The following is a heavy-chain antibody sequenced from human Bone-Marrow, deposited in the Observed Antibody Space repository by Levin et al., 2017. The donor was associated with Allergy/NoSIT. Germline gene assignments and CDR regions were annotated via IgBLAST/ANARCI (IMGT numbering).Heavy chain of an antibody. D-gene: IGHD3-16*02. V-gene: IGHV3-7*01. CDR2: IKQDGSEK. Sequence: GGSLRLSCAASGFTFSSYWMSWVRQAPGKGLEWVANIKQDGSEKYYVDSVKGRFTISRDNAKNSLYLQINSLRAEDTAVYYCARAGRYYVWGSYRYNDAFDIWGQGTMVTVSS. CDR3: ARAGRYYVWGSYRYNDAFDI. CDR1: GFTFSSYW. J-gene: IGHJ3*02.